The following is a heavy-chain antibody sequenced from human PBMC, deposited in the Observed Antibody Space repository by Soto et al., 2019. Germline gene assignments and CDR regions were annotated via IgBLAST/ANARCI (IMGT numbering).Heavy chain of an antibody. Sequence: PSETLSLTCAVYGGSFSGYYWSWIRQPPGKGLEWIGEINHSGSTNYNPSLKSRVTISVDTSKNQFSLKLSSVTAADTAVYYCARVSVDTAMSNVHYYYGMDVWGQGTTVTVSS. J-gene: IGHJ6*02. D-gene: IGHD5-18*01. V-gene: IGHV4-34*01. CDR3: ARVSVDTAMSNVHYYYGMDV. CDR2: INHSGST. CDR1: GGSFSGYY.